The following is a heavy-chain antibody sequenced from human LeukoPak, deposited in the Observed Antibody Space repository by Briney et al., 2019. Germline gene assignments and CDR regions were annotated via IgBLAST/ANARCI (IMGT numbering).Heavy chain of an antibody. J-gene: IGHJ6*03. Sequence: SETLSLTCTVSGGSISSYYWGWIRQPPGKGLEWIGSIYYTGSTYYNPSLKSRVAISVDTSKNQFSLKLSSVTAADTAVYYCARLHYGGNYGYYYYYMDVWGKGTTVTISS. CDR2: IYYTGST. V-gene: IGHV4-39*01. CDR1: GGSISSYY. CDR3: ARLHYGGNYGYYYYYMDV. D-gene: IGHD4-23*01.